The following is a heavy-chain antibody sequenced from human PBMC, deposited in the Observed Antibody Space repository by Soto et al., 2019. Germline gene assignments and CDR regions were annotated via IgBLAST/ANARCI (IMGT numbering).Heavy chain of an antibody. V-gene: IGHV3-74*01. J-gene: IGHJ4*02. Sequence: EVQLVESGGGLVQPGGSLRLSCAASGFTFSSYWMHWVRQAPGKGLVWVSRINSDGSSTTYADSVKGRFTISRDNAKNTVYLQMNSLRAEDTAVYYCARVYCSGGSCYYLDYWGQGTLVTVSS. CDR1: GFTFSSYW. D-gene: IGHD2-15*01. CDR3: ARVYCSGGSCYYLDY. CDR2: INSDGSST.